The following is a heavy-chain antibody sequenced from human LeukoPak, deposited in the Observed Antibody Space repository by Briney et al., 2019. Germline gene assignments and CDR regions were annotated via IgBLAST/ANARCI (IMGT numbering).Heavy chain of an antibody. CDR1: GGSISSYY. CDR2: IYTSGST. V-gene: IGHV4-4*07. CDR3: ARHGLSLSYYYNSSGYWVFDY. Sequence: SETLSLTCTVSGGSISSYYWSWIRQPAGKGLERIGRIYTSGSTNYNPSLKSRVTISVDTSKNQFSLKLSSVTAADTAVYYCARHGLSLSYYYNSSGYWVFDYWGQGTLVTVSS. J-gene: IGHJ4*02. D-gene: IGHD3-22*01.